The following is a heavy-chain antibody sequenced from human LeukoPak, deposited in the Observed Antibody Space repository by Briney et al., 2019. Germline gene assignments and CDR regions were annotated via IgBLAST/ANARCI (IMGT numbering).Heavy chain of an antibody. V-gene: IGHV1-69*05. CDR3: ANSGILPYYFDY. CDR1: GGTFSSYA. D-gene: IGHD1-26*01. J-gene: IGHJ4*02. CDR2: VIPIFGTA. Sequence: SVKVSCKASGGTFSSYAISWVRQAPGQGLEWMGRVIPIFGTANYAQKFQGRVTITTDESTSTAYMELSSLRSEDTAVYYCANSGILPYYFDYWGQGTLVTVSS.